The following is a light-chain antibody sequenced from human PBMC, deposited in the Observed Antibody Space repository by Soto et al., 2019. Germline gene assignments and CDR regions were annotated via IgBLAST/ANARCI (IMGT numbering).Light chain of an antibody. CDR1: SSDVWTHDL. CDR3: CSYAGSGTFVV. CDR2: AVS. J-gene: IGLJ2*01. Sequence: QSALTQPASVSGSPGQSITISCTGTSSDVWTHDLVSWYQKHPDRAPKVVIYAVSKRPSGISTRFSGSKSGNTASLTISALQPEDEAEYYCCSYAGSGTFVVFGGGTQLTVL. V-gene: IGLV2-23*02.